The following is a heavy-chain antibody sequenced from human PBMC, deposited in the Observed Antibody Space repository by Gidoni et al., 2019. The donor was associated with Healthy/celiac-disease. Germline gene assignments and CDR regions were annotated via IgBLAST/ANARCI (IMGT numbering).Heavy chain of an antibody. Sequence: EVQMVESVGGLVKPGGSLRLSCAATGFTFSSYSMNWVRLAPGKGLEWVSSISSSSSDIYSADSVKGRFTISRDNAKNSLCLLMNGLGAEDTAVYYCARESFVVVPAAIRAPGAFDIWGQVTMVTVSS. J-gene: IGHJ3*02. CDR1: GFTFSSYS. V-gene: IGHV3-21*01. CDR3: ARESFVVVPAAIRAPGAFDI. D-gene: IGHD2-2*02. CDR2: ISSSSSDI.